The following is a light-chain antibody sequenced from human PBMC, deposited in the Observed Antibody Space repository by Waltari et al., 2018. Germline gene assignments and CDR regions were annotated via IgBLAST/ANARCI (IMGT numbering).Light chain of an antibody. CDR2: EVN. V-gene: IGLV2-23*02. CDR1: SSDVGDYNL. CDR3: CSYAGTTSWL. J-gene: IGLJ3*02. Sequence: QSALTQPASVSGSPGQSITISCTGTSSDVGDYNLVSWYQQHAGQVPKLIIYEVNKLPSGFPTRFSGSRSGNTASLTISGLQAEDEATYFCCSYAGTTSWLFGGGTKVTVL.